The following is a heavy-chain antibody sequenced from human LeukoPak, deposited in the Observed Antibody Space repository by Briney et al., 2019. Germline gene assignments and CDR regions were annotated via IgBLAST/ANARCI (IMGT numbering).Heavy chain of an antibody. CDR2: IYPGDSDT. D-gene: IGHD6-19*01. CDR1: GYSVTSYW. Sequence: GESLKISCKGSGYSVTSYWIGWVRQMPGKGLEWMGIIYPGDSDTRYSPSLQGQVTISADKSISTAYLQWSSLKASDTAMYYCARQGAPSPGYSSGWYQGSFDYWGQGTLVTVSS. J-gene: IGHJ4*02. V-gene: IGHV5-51*01. CDR3: ARQGAPSPGYSSGWYQGSFDY.